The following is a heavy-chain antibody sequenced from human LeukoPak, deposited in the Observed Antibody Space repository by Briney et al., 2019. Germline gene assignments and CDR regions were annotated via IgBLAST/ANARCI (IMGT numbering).Heavy chain of an antibody. Sequence: ETLSLTCTVSGYSVSSGYYWGWIRQPPGKGLEWVSSISSSSSYIYYADSVKGRFTISRDNAKNSLYLQMNSLRAEDTAVYYCASDTAMAYYFDYWGQGTLVTVSS. V-gene: IGHV3-21*01. J-gene: IGHJ4*02. D-gene: IGHD5-18*01. CDR1: GYSVSSGYY. CDR3: ASDTAMAYYFDY. CDR2: ISSSSSYI.